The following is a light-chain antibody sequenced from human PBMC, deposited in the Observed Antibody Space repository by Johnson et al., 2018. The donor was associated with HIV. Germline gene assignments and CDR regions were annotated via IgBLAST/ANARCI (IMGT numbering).Light chain of an antibody. CDR1: SSNIGNNY. V-gene: IGLV1-51*01. Sequence: QSVLTQPPSVSAAPGQRVTISCSGSSSNIGNNYVSWYQHLPGTAPKLLIYDNNKRPSGIPDRFSASKSGTSATLGITGFQTGDEADYYCGTWDSSLSADVFGTVTKVTVL. J-gene: IGLJ1*01. CDR3: GTWDSSLSADV. CDR2: DNN.